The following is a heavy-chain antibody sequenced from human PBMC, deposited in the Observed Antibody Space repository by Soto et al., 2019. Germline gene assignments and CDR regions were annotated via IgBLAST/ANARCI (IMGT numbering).Heavy chain of an antibody. J-gene: IGHJ5*02. D-gene: IGHD3-10*01. Sequence: PSETLSLTCTISGGSFGTNYWSWIRQPPGKGLEWIAYIYHNGGKKYNPSLRSRATISIDTSKNQFSLTLNSAAAADTAVYYCATDSAGRGPFDTWGQGILVTVSS. CDR3: ATDSAGRGPFDT. CDR2: IYHNGGK. CDR1: GGSFGTNY. V-gene: IGHV4-59*13.